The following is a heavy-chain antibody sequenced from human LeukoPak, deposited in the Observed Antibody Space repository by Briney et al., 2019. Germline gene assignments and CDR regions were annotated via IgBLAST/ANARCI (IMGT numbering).Heavy chain of an antibody. V-gene: IGHV3-23*01. CDR2: ISGSGGST. J-gene: IGHJ4*02. CDR3: ATPGYSSGWVLNYFDY. D-gene: IGHD6-19*01. Sequence: GGSLRLSCAASGFTFSSYAMSWVRQAPGKGLEWVSAISGSGGSTYYADSVKGRFTISRDNSKNTLYLQMNSLRAEDTAVYYCATPGYSSGWVLNYFDYWGQGTLVTVSS. CDR1: GFTFSSYA.